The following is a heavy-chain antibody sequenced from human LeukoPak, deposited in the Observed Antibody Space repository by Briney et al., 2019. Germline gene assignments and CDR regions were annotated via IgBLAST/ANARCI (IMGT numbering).Heavy chain of an antibody. CDR3: AREKEGGYCSSTSCYTGYFDY. J-gene: IGHJ4*02. CDR1: GGSISSYY. V-gene: IGHV4-59*12. D-gene: IGHD2-2*02. CDR2: IYYSGST. Sequence: PSETLSLTCTVSGGSISSYYWSWIRQPPGKGLEWIGYIYYSGSTNYNPSLKSRVTISVDTSKNQFSLKLSSVTAADTAVYYCAREKEGGYCSSTSCYTGYFDYWGQGTLVTVSS.